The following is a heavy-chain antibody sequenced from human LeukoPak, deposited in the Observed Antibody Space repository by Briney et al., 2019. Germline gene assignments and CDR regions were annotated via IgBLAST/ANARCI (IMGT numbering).Heavy chain of an antibody. V-gene: IGHV3-21*01. CDR2: ITSSSNYI. J-gene: IGHJ4*02. D-gene: IGHD6-13*01. Sequence: GGSLRLSCAASGFTFDSYSMNWVRQAPGKGLEWVSSITSSSNYIYYADSVKGRFTISRDNAKNSLYLQMNSLRAEDTAVYYCARGGVYSGRGIDYWGQGTLVTVSS. CDR1: GFTFDSYS. CDR3: ARGGVYSGRGIDY.